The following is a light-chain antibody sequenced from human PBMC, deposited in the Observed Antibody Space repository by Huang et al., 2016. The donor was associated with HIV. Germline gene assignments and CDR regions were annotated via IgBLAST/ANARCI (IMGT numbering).Light chain of an antibody. CDR2: WAA. V-gene: IGKV4-1*01. CDR1: QSVLSSSNNKNY. J-gene: IGKJ2*01. CDR3: QQYYTTPPYT. Sequence: DIVMTQSPDSLTVSLGERATVNCKSSQSVLSSSNNKNYLAWYQHKPGQPPKLLFYWAATRASGVPDRFSGSGSGTDFTLTITSLQAEDVAVYYCQQYYTTPPYTFGQGTKLEIK.